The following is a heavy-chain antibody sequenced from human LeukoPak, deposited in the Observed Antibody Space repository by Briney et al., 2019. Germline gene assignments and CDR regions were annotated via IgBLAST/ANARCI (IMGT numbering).Heavy chain of an antibody. J-gene: IGHJ3*02. CDR1: GYTLTELS. CDR3: ATWEEAGATYAFDI. Sequence: GASVKVSCKVSGYTLTELSMHWVRQAPGKGLEWMGGFDPEDGETIYAQKFQGRVTMTEDTSTDTAYMELSSLRSEDTAVYYCATWEEAGATYAFDIWGQGTMVTVSS. D-gene: IGHD1-26*01. V-gene: IGHV1-24*01. CDR2: FDPEDGET.